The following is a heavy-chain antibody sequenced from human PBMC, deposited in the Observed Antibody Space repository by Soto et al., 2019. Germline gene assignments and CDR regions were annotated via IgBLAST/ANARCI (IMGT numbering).Heavy chain of an antibody. J-gene: IGHJ2*01. CDR3: ERTFDQLLDWYFDL. V-gene: IGHV4-39*01. CDR2: IYYSGST. Sequence: PSETMSLTCTVSGVSISSSSYYWGWIRPPPGKGLEWIGSIYYSGSTYYNPSLKSRVTISVDTSKNQFSLKLSSVTATDTAVYYCERTFDQLLDWYFDLWGRGTLVTVSS. D-gene: IGHD2-2*01. CDR1: GVSISSSSYY.